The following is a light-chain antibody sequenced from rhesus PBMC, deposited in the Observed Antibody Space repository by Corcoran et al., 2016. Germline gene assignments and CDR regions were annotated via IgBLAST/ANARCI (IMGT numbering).Light chain of an antibody. CDR2: DAT. Sequence: EIVMTQSPATLSLSPGERATLSCRASQSVSRNLAWYQQKPGQAPRLLIYDATNRATGIPDRFSGSVSGTDFPRTISTLEPEDVGVYYCQQESNGPFTFGTGTKLEIK. J-gene: IGKJ3*01. CDR3: QQESNGPFT. CDR1: QSVSRN. V-gene: IGKV3-35*01.